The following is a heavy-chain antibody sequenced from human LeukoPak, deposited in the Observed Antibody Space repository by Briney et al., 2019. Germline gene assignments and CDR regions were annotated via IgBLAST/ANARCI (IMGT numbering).Heavy chain of an antibody. D-gene: IGHD6-13*01. Sequence: PGGSLRLSCAASGFTFSSYWMSWVRQAPGKGLEWVANIKQDGSEKYYVDSVKGRLTISRDNAKNSLYLQMNSLRAEDTAVYYCARGGSWPYYYYYYMDVWGKGTTVTVSS. V-gene: IGHV3-7*01. CDR2: IKQDGSEK. CDR1: GFTFSSYW. CDR3: ARGGSWPYYYYYYMDV. J-gene: IGHJ6*03.